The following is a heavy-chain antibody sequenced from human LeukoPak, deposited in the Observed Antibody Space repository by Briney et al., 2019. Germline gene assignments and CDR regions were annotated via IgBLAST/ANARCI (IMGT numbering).Heavy chain of an antibody. D-gene: IGHD3-16*01. CDR1: GFSISSGHY. Sequence: SETLSLTCTVSGFSISSGHYWGWVRQPPGAGLEWIGSVYQSGTTYYNPSLKSRVTTSVDMSKNQFSLRLRPVTAADTAVYYCARARVWGFDAFDIWGQGTMVTVSS. CDR3: ARARVWGFDAFDI. CDR2: VYQSGTT. J-gene: IGHJ3*02. V-gene: IGHV4-38-2*02.